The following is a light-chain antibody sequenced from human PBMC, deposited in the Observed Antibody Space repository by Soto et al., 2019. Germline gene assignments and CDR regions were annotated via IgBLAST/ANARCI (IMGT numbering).Light chain of an antibody. CDR2: LNSDGSH. V-gene: IGLV4-69*01. CDR1: SGHSNYA. J-gene: IGLJ3*02. CDR3: QTWGTGIQV. Sequence: QPVLTQSPSASTTLGASVKLTCTVSSGHSNYAIAWHQQQPEKGPRYLMKLNSDGSHSKGDGIPDRFSGSSSGAERYLTISSLQSEDEADYYCQTWGTGIQVFGGGTKVTVL.